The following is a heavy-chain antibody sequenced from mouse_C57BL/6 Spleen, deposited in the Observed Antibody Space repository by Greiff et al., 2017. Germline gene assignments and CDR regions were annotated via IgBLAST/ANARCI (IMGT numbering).Heavy chain of an antibody. V-gene: IGHV2-5*01. Sequence: VMLVESGPGLVQPSQSLSITCTVSGFSLTSYGVHWVRQSPGKGLEWLGVIWRGGSTDYNAAFMSRLSITKDNSKSQVFFKMNSLQADDTAIYYCAKNGHYYGSSYDAMDYWGQGTSVTVSS. CDR2: IWRGGST. D-gene: IGHD1-1*01. CDR3: AKNGHYYGSSYDAMDY. J-gene: IGHJ4*01. CDR1: GFSLTSYG.